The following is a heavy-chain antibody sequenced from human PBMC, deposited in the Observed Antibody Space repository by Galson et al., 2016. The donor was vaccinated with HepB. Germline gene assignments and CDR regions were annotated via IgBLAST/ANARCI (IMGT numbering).Heavy chain of an antibody. Sequence: SLRLSCAASGFTFSTSATNWVRQAPGKGLEWVSFISSSSSYIYYVDSVKGRFTISRDDAKNSLYLQMNSLRAEDTAVYYCARGSRGYSGYGSDFSLDYWAQGTLVTVSS. CDR1: GFTFSTSA. CDR3: ARGSRGYSGYGSDFSLDY. J-gene: IGHJ4*02. V-gene: IGHV3-21*01. D-gene: IGHD5-12*01. CDR2: ISSSSSYI.